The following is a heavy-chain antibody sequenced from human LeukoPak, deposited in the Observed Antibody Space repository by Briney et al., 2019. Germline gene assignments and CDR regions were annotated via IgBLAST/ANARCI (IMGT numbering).Heavy chain of an antibody. CDR3: ARVKGGFGELSSFDY. V-gene: IGHV1-2*02. J-gene: IGHJ4*02. Sequence: ASVKVSCKASGCTFTDYYMHWVRQAPGQGLEWMGWSTPNSGGTQYAQKFQGRVTMTRDTSITTAYMELSSLTFDDTAVYYCARVKGGFGELSSFDYWGQGTLVTVSS. CDR1: GCTFTDYY. D-gene: IGHD3-10*01. CDR2: STPNSGGT.